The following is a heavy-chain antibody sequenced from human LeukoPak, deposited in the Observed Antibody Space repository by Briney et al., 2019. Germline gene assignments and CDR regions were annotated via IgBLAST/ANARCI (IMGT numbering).Heavy chain of an antibody. V-gene: IGHV4-38-2*02. CDR1: GYSISSGCY. CDR2: IYHSGST. Sequence: PSETLSLTCTVSGYSISSGCYWGWIRQPPGKGLEWIGSIYHSGSTYYNPSLKSRVTISVDTSKNQFSLKLSSVTAADTAVYYCASIVTAIHVGYWFDPWGQGTLVTISS. D-gene: IGHD2-21*02. CDR3: ASIVTAIHVGYWFDP. J-gene: IGHJ5*02.